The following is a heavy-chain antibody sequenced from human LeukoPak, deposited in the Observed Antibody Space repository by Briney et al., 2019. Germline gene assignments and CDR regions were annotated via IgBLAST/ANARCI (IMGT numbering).Heavy chain of an antibody. D-gene: IGHD2-15*01. V-gene: IGHV3-21*01. Sequence: GGSLRLSCAASGFTFSIYSMNWVRQAPGKGLEWVSSISSSSNYIYYADSVKGRFTISRDNAKNSLYLQMNSLRAEDMAVYYCVRDSCSGGSCYSDGFDYWGQGTLVTVSS. CDR3: VRDSCSGGSCYSDGFDY. J-gene: IGHJ4*02. CDR2: ISSSSNYI. CDR1: GFTFSIYS.